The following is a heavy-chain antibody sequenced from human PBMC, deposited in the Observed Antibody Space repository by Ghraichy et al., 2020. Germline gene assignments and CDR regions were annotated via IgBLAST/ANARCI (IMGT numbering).Heavy chain of an antibody. CDR1: GGSISSYY. Sequence: SETLSLTCTVSGGSISSYYWSWIRQPPGKGLEWIGYIYYSGSTNYNPSLKSRVTISVDTSKNQFSLKLSSVTAADTAVYYCARGGIAAAGIGYYYGMDVWGQGTTVTVSS. CDR2: IYYSGST. D-gene: IGHD6-13*01. J-gene: IGHJ6*02. CDR3: ARGGIAAAGIGYYYGMDV. V-gene: IGHV4-59*01.